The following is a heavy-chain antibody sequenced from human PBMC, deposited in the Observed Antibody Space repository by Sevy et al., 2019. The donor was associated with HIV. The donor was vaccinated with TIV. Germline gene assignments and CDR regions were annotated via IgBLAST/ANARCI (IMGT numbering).Heavy chain of an antibody. CDR1: GFSFSTYG. J-gene: IGHJ4*02. D-gene: IGHD4-17*01. V-gene: IGHV3-33*01. Sequence: GGSLRLSCAASGFSFSTYGMHWVSQAPGKGLEWVAVIWFDGSNTYYADSVKGRFTISREIAKNTLHLQMNSLRAEDTAVYYCARDLEFYDYGDYGPAFMPDYWGQGTLVTVSS. CDR3: ARDLEFYDYGDYGPAFMPDY. CDR2: IWFDGSNT.